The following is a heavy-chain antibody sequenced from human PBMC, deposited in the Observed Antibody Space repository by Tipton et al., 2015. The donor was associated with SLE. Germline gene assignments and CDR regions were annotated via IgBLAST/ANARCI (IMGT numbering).Heavy chain of an antibody. Sequence: TLSLTCAVYGGSFSGYYWSWIRQPPGKGLEWIGEINHSGSTNYNPSLKSRVTIAVDTSKNQFSLKLSSVTAADTAVYYCARGSIAARRCYMDVWCKGTTVAVSS. V-gene: IGHV4-34*01. J-gene: IGHJ6*03. D-gene: IGHD6-6*01. CDR3: ARGSIAARRCYMDV. CDR2: INHSGST. CDR1: GGSFSGYY.